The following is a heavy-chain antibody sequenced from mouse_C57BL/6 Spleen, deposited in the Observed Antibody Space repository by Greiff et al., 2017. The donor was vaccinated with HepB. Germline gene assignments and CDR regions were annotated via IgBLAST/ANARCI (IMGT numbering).Heavy chain of an antibody. CDR1: GYTFTEYT. CDR2: FYPGSGSI. CDR3: AGGHYDSYYFDY. D-gene: IGHD2-4*01. J-gene: IGHJ2*01. Sequence: VKLMESGAELVKPGASVTLSCKASGYTFTEYTIHWVKQRPGQGLEWIGWFYPGSGSIKYNEKFKDKATLTADKSSSTVYMELSRLTSEDSAVYFCAGGHYDSYYFDYWGQGTTLTVSS. V-gene: IGHV1-62-2*01.